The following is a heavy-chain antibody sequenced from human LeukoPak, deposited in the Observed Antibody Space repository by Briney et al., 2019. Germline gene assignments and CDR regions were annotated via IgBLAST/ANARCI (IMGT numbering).Heavy chain of an antibody. J-gene: IGHJ4*02. CDR2: IYTSGST. CDR1: GGPISSYY. V-gene: IGHV4-4*07. Sequence: SETLSLTCTVSGGPISSYYWSWIRQPAGKGLEWIGRIYTSGSTNYNPSLKSRVTMSVDTSKNQFSLKLSSVTAADTAVYYCARGPHSNPAFDYWGQGTLVTVSS. CDR3: ARGPHSNPAFDY. D-gene: IGHD4-11*01.